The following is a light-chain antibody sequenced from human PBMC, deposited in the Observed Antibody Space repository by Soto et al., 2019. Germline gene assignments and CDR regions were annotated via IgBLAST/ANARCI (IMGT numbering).Light chain of an antibody. CDR2: GNI. Sequence: QSALTQPPSVSGALGQRVTISCTGSCSNIGAGYDVHWYQQLPGTAPKLLIYGNINRPSGVPDRFSGSKSGTSASLAITGLQAEDEADYFCQSYDSSLSDSRVFGGGTKLTVL. V-gene: IGLV1-40*01. J-gene: IGLJ2*01. CDR1: CSNIGAGYD. CDR3: QSYDSSLSDSRV.